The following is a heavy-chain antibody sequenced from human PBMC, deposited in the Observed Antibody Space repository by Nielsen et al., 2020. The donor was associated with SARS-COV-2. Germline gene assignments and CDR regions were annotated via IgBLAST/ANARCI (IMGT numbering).Heavy chain of an antibody. CDR1: GFTFSSYG. J-gene: IGHJ6*02. V-gene: IGHV3-9*01. D-gene: IGHD6-13*01. CDR3: ASLIAAAGRDYYYGMDV. CDR2: ISWNSGSI. Sequence: GGSLRLSCAASGFTFSSYGMHWVRQAPGKGLEWVSGISWNSGSIGYADSVKGRFTISRDNAKNSLYLQMNSLRAEDTALYYCASLIAAAGRDYYYGMDVWGQGTTVTVSS.